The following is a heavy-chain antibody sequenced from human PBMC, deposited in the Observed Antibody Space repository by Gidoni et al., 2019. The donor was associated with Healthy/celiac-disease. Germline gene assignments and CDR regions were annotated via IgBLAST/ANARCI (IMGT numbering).Heavy chain of an antibody. D-gene: IGHD3-9*01. CDR3: ARGLRYFDWLPDDY. CDR1: GFTVISNY. Sequence: EVQLVESGGGLVQPGGSLRLSCAASGFTVISNYMSWVRQAPGKGLEWVSVIYSGGSTYYADSVKGRFTISRDNSKNTLYLQMNSLRAEDTAVYYCARGLRYFDWLPDDYWGQGTLVTVSS. CDR2: IYSGGST. V-gene: IGHV3-66*01. J-gene: IGHJ4*02.